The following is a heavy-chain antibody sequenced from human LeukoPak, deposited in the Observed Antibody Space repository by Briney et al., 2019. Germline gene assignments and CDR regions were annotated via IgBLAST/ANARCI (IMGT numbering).Heavy chain of an antibody. CDR3: ARSSEDYYYYYYMDV. CDR2: IKQDGSEE. Sequence: GGSLRLSCAASGFTFSSYWMSWVRQAPGKGLEWVANIKQDGSEEYYVDSVKGRFTISRGNAKNSLYLQMNSLRAEDTAVYYCARSSEDYYYYYYMDVWGKGTTVTVSS. V-gene: IGHV3-7*01. CDR1: GFTFSSYW. J-gene: IGHJ6*03. D-gene: IGHD3-10*01.